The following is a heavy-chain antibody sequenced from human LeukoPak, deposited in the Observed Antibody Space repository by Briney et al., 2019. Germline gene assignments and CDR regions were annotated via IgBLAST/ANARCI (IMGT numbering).Heavy chain of an antibody. CDR3: ATHPHLDY. CDR1: GFTFSSEA. V-gene: IGHV3-23*01. Sequence: GGSLRLSCAVSGFTFSSEAMGWVRQLPGGGLEWVSTISPAGGTTYYAESMKGRFTISRDDAKNSLYLQMNNLRAEDTAVYYCATHPHLDYWGQGTLVTVSS. J-gene: IGHJ4*02. CDR2: ISPAGGTT.